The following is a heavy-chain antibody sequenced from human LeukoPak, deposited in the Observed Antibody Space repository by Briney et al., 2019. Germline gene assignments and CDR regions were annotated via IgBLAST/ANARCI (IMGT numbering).Heavy chain of an antibody. V-gene: IGHV3-33*03. CDR3: AKDAQRGFDYSNSLEY. CDR2: IWSDGTNK. Sequence: GSLILSFAASGFTFRHFAFHWVRPAPGKGLEWVAVIWSDGTNKYYGNSVKGRFTIHRDDSQNRVYLQMNNLRVDDTAIYLCAKDAQRGFDYSNSLEYWGQGSPVTVSS. D-gene: IGHD4-11*01. CDR1: GFTFRHFA. J-gene: IGHJ4*02.